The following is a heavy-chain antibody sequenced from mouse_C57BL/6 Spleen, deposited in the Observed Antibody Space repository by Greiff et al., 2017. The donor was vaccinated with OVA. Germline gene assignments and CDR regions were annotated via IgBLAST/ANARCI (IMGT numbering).Heavy chain of an antibody. D-gene: IGHD2-4*01. V-gene: IGHV5-16*01. CDR3: AREGYDYDGRGYAMDY. CDR1: GFTFSDYY. Sequence: EVKVVESEGGLVQPGSSMKLSCTASGFTFSDYYMAWVRQVPEKGLEWVANINYDGSSTYYLDSLKSRFIISRDNAKNILYLQMSSLKSEDTATYYCAREGYDYDGRGYAMDYWGQGTSVTVSS. J-gene: IGHJ4*01. CDR2: INYDGSST.